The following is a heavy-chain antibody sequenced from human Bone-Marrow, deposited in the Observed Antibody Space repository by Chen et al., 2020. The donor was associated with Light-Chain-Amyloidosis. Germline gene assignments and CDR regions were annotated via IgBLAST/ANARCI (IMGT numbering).Heavy chain of an antibody. CDR3: AKDISYDDILPGYPADAFDI. D-gene: IGHD3-9*01. CDR1: GFSFSSYA. CDR2: ISGSGGSR. J-gene: IGHJ3*02. Sequence: EVQLVESGGGLVQPGGSLRLSCAASGFSFSSYAMSWVRQAPGKGLEWVSGISGSGGSRYYADSVKGRPTISRDNSKNALFLQMNSLRAEDTAVYYCAKDISYDDILPGYPADAFDIWGQGTMVTVSS. V-gene: IGHV3-23*04.